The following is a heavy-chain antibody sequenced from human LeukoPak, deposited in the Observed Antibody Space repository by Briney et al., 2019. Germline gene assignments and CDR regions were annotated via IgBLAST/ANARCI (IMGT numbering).Heavy chain of an antibody. Sequence: GESLRISCKGSGYSFTSYWISWVRQMPGKGLEWMGRIDPSDSYTNYSPSFQGHVTISADKPISTAYLQWSSLKASDTAMYYCARLDDLGSSSWYPAGYFDYWGQGTLVTVSS. D-gene: IGHD6-13*01. CDR2: IDPSDSYT. V-gene: IGHV5-10-1*01. J-gene: IGHJ4*02. CDR3: ARLDDLGSSSWYPAGYFDY. CDR1: GYSFTSYW.